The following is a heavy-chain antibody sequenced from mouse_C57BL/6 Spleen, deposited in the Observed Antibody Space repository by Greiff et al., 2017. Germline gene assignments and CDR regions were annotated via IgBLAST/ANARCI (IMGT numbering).Heavy chain of an antibody. D-gene: IGHD4-1*01. CDR3: ARWDLYAMDY. Sequence: QVQLKQPGAELVMPGASVKLSCKASGYTFTSYWMHWVKQRPGQGLEWIGEIDPSDSYTNYNQKFKGKSTLTVDKSSSTAYMQLSSLTSEDSAVYYCARWDLYAMDYWGQGTSVTVSS. CDR1: GYTFTSYW. V-gene: IGHV1-69*01. J-gene: IGHJ4*01. CDR2: IDPSDSYT.